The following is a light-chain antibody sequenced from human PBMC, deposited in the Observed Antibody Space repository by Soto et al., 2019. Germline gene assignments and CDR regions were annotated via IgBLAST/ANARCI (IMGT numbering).Light chain of an antibody. CDR2: GAS. V-gene: IGKV3-11*01. J-gene: IGKJ5*01. CDR3: QQRSNWPIT. CDR1: QSVSSN. Sequence: EIVMTQSPATLSVSPGARAPLSCRASQSVSSNLAWYQQKPGQAPRLLIYGASSRATDIPARFSGSGSGTDFTLTISSLEPEDFALYYCQQRSNWPITFGQGTRLEIK.